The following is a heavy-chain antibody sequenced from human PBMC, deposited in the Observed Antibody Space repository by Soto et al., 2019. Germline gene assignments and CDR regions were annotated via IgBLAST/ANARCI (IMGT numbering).Heavy chain of an antibody. CDR1: GFSFSSYE. CDR2: ISSSSRTF. D-gene: IGHD2-15*01. CDR3: ARADSRGNPRYFDY. Sequence: PGGSLRLSCADSGFSFSSYEMNWVRQSPGKGLEWVAYISSSSRTFYYADSVKGRFTISRDNANNSLYLQMNGLRAEDTAVYYCARADSRGNPRYFDYWGQGTLVTVSS. V-gene: IGHV3-48*03. J-gene: IGHJ4*02.